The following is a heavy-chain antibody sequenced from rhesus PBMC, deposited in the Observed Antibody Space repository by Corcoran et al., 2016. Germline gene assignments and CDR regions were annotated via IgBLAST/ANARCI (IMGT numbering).Heavy chain of an antibody. D-gene: IGHD5-24*01. J-gene: IGHJ4*01. CDR1: GFTFSDYY. V-gene: IGHV3S4*01. CDR2: ISIASRFI. Sequence: EVQLVESGGGLVQPGGSLRLSCAASGFTFSDYYMSWVRQAQGKELEWVSSISIASRFIYYADSVKGRFTIARDNAKNSLSLQMNSLKTEDTAVYYCTRSLGGYSYGYFDYWGQGVLVTVSS. CDR3: TRSLGGYSYGYFDY.